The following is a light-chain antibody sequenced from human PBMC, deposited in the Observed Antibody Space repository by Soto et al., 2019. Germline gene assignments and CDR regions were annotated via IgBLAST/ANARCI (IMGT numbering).Light chain of an antibody. CDR2: GAS. V-gene: IGKV3-20*01. Sequence: EIVLTQSPGTLSLSPGERATLSCRASQSVSSNYLAWYQQKPGQAPRLLIYGASSSATGIPDRFSGSGSGTDFTLTSSRLEPEDFAVYYCQHYGRSSYTFGQGTTLEIK. J-gene: IGKJ2*01. CDR1: QSVSSNY. CDR3: QHYGRSSYT.